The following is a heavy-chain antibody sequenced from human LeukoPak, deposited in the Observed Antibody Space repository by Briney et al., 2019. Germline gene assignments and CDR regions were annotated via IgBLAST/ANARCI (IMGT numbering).Heavy chain of an antibody. J-gene: IGHJ4*02. V-gene: IGHV3-21*01. D-gene: IGHD3-22*01. CDR1: GFTFSSYS. CDR2: ISSSSSYI. Sequence: GRSLRLSCAASGFTFSSYSMNWVRQAPGKGLEWVSSISSSSSYIYYADSVKGRFTISRDNAKNSLYLQMNSLRAEDTAVYYCARVFVSSGYYYPYDYWGQGTLVTVSS. CDR3: ARVFVSSGYYYPYDY.